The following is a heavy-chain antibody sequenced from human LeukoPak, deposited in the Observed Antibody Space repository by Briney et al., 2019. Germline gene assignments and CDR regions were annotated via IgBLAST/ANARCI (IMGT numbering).Heavy chain of an antibody. CDR1: GGSISSYQ. CDR2: IYYSGST. V-gene: IGHV4-59*01. D-gene: IGHD3-22*01. Sequence: SSETLSLTCAVSGGSISSYQWTWIRQPPGEGLEWIGQIYYSGSTNYNPSLKSRVTMSVDTSTNQFSLKLTSVTAADTAVYYCAREDFTMTYDYWGQGTLVTVSS. CDR3: AREDFTMTYDY. J-gene: IGHJ4*02.